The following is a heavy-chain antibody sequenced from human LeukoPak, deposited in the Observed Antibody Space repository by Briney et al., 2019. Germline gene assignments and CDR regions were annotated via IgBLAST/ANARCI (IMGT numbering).Heavy chain of an antibody. Sequence: ASVKVSCKASGYTFTNYGITWVRQAPGQGLEWMGLINPGGDNTDYAQNFQGRVTMTRDTSTSTVYMGLSSLRSEDTAVYYRARIRDGYNDAYDIWGQGTMVTVSS. CDR1: GYTFTNYG. CDR2: INPGGDNT. V-gene: IGHV1-46*01. D-gene: IGHD5-24*01. J-gene: IGHJ3*02. CDR3: ARIRDGYNDAYDI.